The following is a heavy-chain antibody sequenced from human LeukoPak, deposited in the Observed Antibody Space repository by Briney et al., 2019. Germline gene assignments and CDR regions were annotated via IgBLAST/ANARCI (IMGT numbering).Heavy chain of an antibody. CDR3: ARARTMRGPETPPYYFDY. V-gene: IGHV4-59*01. CDR1: GGSISSYY. D-gene: IGHD2-15*01. CDR2: IYYNGDT. Sequence: SETLSLTCTVSGGSISSYYWSWIRQSPGKGLEWIGYIYYNGDTNFNPSLKSRVTMSVATSKNQFSLRPSSMTAADTAVYYCARARTMRGPETPPYYFDYWGRGTLATVSS. J-gene: IGHJ4*02.